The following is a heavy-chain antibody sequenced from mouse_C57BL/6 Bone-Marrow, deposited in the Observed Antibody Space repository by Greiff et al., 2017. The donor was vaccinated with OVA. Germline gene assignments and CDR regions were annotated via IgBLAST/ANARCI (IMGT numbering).Heavy chain of an antibody. CDR3: ARSLYYYGSSPWFAY. CDR2: ISSGSSTI. CDR1: GFTFSDYG. J-gene: IGHJ3*01. D-gene: IGHD1-1*01. Sequence: EVHLVESGGGLVKPGGSLKLSCAASGFTFSDYGMHWVRQAPEKGLEWVAYISSGSSTIYYADTVKGRFTISRDNAKNTLFLQMTSLRSEDTAMYYCARSLYYYGSSPWFAYWGQGTLVTVSA. V-gene: IGHV5-17*01.